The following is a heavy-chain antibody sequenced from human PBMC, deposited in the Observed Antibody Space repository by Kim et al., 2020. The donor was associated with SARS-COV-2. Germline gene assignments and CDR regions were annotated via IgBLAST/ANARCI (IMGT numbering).Heavy chain of an antibody. J-gene: IGHJ5*02. V-gene: IGHV1-69*13. CDR3: ARAGRGTGRPWFDP. CDR1: GGTFSSYA. Sequence: SVKVSCKASGGTFSSYAISWVRQAPGQGLEWMGGIIPVFGTANYAQKFQGRVTITADESTRTAYMELSSLTSEDTPVYYCARAGRGTGRPWFDPWRQGT. CDR2: IIPVFGTA. D-gene: IGHD1-1*01.